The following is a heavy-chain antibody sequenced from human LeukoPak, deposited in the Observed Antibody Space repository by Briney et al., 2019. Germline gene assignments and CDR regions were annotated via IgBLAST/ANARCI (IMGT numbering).Heavy chain of an antibody. CDR2: IYYSGST. CDR1: GGSISIYY. CDR3: ARHSSDYVWGSYPRPYYFDY. Sequence: KSSETLSLTCTVSGGSISIYYWSWIRQPPGKGLEWIGYIYYSGSTNYNPSLKSRFTISVDTSKNQFSLKLSSVTAADTAVYYCARHSSDYVWGSYPRPYYFDYWGQGTLVTVSS. D-gene: IGHD3-16*02. J-gene: IGHJ4*02. V-gene: IGHV4-59*08.